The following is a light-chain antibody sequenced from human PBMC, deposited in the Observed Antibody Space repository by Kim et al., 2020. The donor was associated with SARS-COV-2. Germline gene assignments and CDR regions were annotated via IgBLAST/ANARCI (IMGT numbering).Light chain of an antibody. CDR2: DVR. J-gene: IGLJ3*02. CDR1: RNVLCGYNS. CDR3: CSYAGSYTLV. Sequence: GQSVTIPCPGTRNVLCGYNSVSWFQQHPGKAPKLVIYDVRQRPSGVPDRFSGSKSGNTASLTISGLQAEDEADYYCCSYAGSYTLVFGGGTQLTVL. V-gene: IGLV2-11*01.